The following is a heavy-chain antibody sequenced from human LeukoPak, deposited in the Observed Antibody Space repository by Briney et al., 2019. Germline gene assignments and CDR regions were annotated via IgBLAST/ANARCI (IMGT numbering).Heavy chain of an antibody. V-gene: IGHV3-7*01. CDR2: IDQDGDEK. J-gene: IGHJ4*02. CDR3: AKSGSYFDFDY. Sequence: GGSLRLSCAASGLTFSSSWMSWVRQAPGKGLEWVANIDQDGDEKYYVDSVKGRFTISRDDAKNSLYLQMNSLIPEDTAVYYCAKSGSYFDFDYWGQGTLVTVSS. D-gene: IGHD1-26*01. CDR1: GLTFSSSW.